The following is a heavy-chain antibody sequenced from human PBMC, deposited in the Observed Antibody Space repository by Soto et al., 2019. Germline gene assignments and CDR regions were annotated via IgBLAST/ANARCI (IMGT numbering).Heavy chain of an antibody. J-gene: IGHJ4*02. CDR2: ISSSSSTI. Sequence: PGGSLRLSCAASGFTFSSYSMNWVRQAPGKGLEWVSYISSSSSTIYYADSVKGRFTISRDNAKNSLYLQMNSLRAEDTAVYYCARAPSHSGYNWNDNYWGQGTLVTVSS. CDR3: ARAPSHSGYNWNDNY. V-gene: IGHV3-48*01. CDR1: GFTFSSYS. D-gene: IGHD1-20*01.